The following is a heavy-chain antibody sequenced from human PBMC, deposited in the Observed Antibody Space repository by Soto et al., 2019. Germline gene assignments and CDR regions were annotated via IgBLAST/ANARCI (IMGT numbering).Heavy chain of an antibody. CDR1: GGTFSRYA. Sequence: QVQLVQSGAEVKKPGSSVKVSCKASGGTFSRYAIRWLRPAPVQGREWMGWIIPLFATANYAQKFQGSVTITADESTSTAYMALSSLRSEDTAVSYCARDQGDRSGYYMYDFDYWGQGTLFTVAS. CDR3: ARDQGDRSGYYMYDFDY. V-gene: IGHV1-69*01. D-gene: IGHD3-22*01. CDR2: IIPLFATA. J-gene: IGHJ4*02.